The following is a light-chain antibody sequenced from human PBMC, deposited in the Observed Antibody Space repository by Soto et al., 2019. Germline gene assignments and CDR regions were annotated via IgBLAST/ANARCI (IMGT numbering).Light chain of an antibody. CDR3: CSLTTGHTYV. V-gene: IGLV2-14*03. Sequence: QSVLTQPASVSGSPGQSITISCTGTSSDIGHYDYVSWYQQHPGKAPKLMIYHVTYRPSGISNRYSGSKSGNSASLTISGLQAADEADYYCCSLTTGHTYVFRSGTKLTVL. CDR1: SSDIGHYDY. J-gene: IGLJ1*01. CDR2: HVT.